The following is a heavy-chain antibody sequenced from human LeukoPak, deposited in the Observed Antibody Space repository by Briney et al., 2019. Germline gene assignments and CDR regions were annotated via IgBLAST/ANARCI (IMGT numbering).Heavy chain of an antibody. J-gene: IGHJ4*02. D-gene: IGHD3-10*01. V-gene: IGHV4-34*01. Sequence: SETLSLTCAVYGGSFSGYYWSWIRQPPGKGLEWIGEINHSGSTNYNPSLKSRVTISVDTSKNQFSLKLNSVTAADTAMYYCARDPYYYGSGSYYKNLFDYWGQGTLVTVSS. CDR2: INHSGST. CDR1: GGSFSGYY. CDR3: ARDPYYYGSGSYYKNLFDY.